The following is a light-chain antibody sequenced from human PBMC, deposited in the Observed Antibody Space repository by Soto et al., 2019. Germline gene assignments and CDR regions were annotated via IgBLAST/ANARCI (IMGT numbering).Light chain of an antibody. Sequence: EIVLTQSPATLSLSPGERATLSCRASQSLSNFLAWYQQKPGQAPRLLIYDASNRATGIPVRFSGSRSGTDFTLTISSLEPEDFAVYYCQQSSNLFSFGPGTIVEIK. V-gene: IGKV3-11*01. CDR1: QSLSNF. J-gene: IGKJ3*01. CDR3: QQSSNLFS. CDR2: DAS.